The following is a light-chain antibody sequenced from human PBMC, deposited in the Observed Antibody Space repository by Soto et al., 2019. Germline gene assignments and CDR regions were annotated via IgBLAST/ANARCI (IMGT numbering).Light chain of an antibody. CDR2: DAS. Sequence: IQMTQSPSTLSASVGDRVTITCRASQSISSWLAWYQQKPGKAPKLLIYDASSLESGVPARFSGSGSGTEFTLTISSLQPDDFANYYCQQYNTYSGTFGQGTKVEIK. V-gene: IGKV1-5*01. CDR3: QQYNTYSGT. CDR1: QSISSW. J-gene: IGKJ1*01.